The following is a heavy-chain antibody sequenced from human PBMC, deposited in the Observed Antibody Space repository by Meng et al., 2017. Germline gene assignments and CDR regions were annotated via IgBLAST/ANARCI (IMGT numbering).Heavy chain of an antibody. D-gene: IGHD4-11*01. Sequence: QVRRVQSGAEVKKPGASVKVYCKPSGYLFTSYDINWIRQAPGQGLEWMGWVNPINGKTGYAQKFQGRLTMTRDTSIRTAYMELSSLKSEDTAIYYCARGGDYSSWDYWGQGTLVTVSS. CDR1: GYLFTSYD. CDR2: VNPINGKT. J-gene: IGHJ4*02. V-gene: IGHV1-8*01. CDR3: ARGGDYSSWDY.